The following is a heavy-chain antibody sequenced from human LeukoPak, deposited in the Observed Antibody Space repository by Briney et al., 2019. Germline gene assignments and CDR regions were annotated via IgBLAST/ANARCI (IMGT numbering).Heavy chain of an antibody. Sequence: SETLSLTCSVSGVSISSSNSYWGWIRQPPGKGLEWIGSIYYTGNTYYTASLKSRVTISIDTSKNQFSLKLTSVTAADTAVYYCAKQTGSGLFILPGGQGTLVTVSS. D-gene: IGHD3/OR15-3a*01. CDR1: GVSISSSNSY. CDR3: AKQTGSGLFILP. V-gene: IGHV4-39*01. CDR2: IYYTGNT. J-gene: IGHJ4*02.